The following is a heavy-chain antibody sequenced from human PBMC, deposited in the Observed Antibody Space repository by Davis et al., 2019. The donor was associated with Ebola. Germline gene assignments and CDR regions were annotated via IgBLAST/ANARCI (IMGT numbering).Heavy chain of an antibody. V-gene: IGHV3-53*01. CDR3: AKGAGCSRTNCYLFYSYYHMDL. CDR2: IDGGGRT. Sequence: PGGSLRLSCVASGFNMGNYYFNWVRQAPGKGLEWVSLIDGGGRTFYADSVKGRFTISRDYSNNILYLQTSSLRAEDTAVYYCAKGAGCSRTNCYLFYSYYHMDLWGKGTTVTVSS. D-gene: IGHD2-2*01. CDR1: GFNMGNYY. J-gene: IGHJ6*03.